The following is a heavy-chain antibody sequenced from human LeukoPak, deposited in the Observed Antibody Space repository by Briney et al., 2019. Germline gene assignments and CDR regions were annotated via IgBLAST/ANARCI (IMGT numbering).Heavy chain of an antibody. D-gene: IGHD3-16*01. CDR1: GYTFTSYY. Sequence: ASVKVSCKASGYTFTSYYMHWVRQAPGQGLEWMGIINPSGGSTSYAQKFQGRVTMTRDTSTSTVYMELSSLRSEDTVVYYCARSFGYPHRSRYYFDYWGQGTLVTVSS. CDR3: ARSFGYPHRSRYYFDY. J-gene: IGHJ4*02. CDR2: INPSGGST. V-gene: IGHV1-46*01.